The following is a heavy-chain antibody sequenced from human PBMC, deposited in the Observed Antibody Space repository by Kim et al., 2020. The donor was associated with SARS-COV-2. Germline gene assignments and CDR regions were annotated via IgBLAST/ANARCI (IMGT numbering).Heavy chain of an antibody. J-gene: IGHJ5*02. CDR1: GGSFSGYY. V-gene: IGHV4-34*01. D-gene: IGHD2-21*02. Sequence: SETLSLTCAIYGGSFSGYYWSWIRQPPGTGLEWIGEINHSGSTNYNPSPTSRVTISVDTSKNQFSLKLSSVTAADTAVYCCARPGNDSSFNWFDPWGQGTLVTVSS. CDR2: INHSGST. CDR3: ARPGNDSSFNWFDP.